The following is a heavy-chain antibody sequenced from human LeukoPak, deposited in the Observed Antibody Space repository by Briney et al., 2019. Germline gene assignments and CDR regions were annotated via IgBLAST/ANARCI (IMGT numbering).Heavy chain of an antibody. CDR3: AKDAIVRDYSNSDY. D-gene: IGHD4-11*01. CDR2: INPNSGGT. J-gene: IGHJ4*02. CDR1: GYTFTNYY. Sequence: ASVKVSCKASGYTFTNYYIHWVRQAPGQGLEWMGWINPNSGGTNYAQKFQCRVTMTRDTSISTAYMELSRLTSDDTAVYYCAKDAIVRDYSNSDYWGQGTLVTVSS. V-gene: IGHV1-2*02.